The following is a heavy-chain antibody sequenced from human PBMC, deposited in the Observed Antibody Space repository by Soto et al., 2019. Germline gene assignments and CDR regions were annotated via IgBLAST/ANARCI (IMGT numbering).Heavy chain of an antibody. V-gene: IGHV4-59*01. CDR2: IYYSGST. CDR3: ARGFLEWLFDGSFDY. Sequence: SETLSLTCTVSGVSISSYYWSWIRQPPGKGLEWIGYIYYSGSTNYNPSLKSRVTISVDTSKNQFSLKLSSVTAADTAVYYCARGFLEWLFDGSFDYWGQGTLVTVSS. CDR1: GVSISSYY. J-gene: IGHJ4*02. D-gene: IGHD3-3*01.